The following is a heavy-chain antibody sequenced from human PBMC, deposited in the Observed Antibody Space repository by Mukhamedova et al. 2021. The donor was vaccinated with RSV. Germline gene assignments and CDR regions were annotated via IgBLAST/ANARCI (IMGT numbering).Heavy chain of an antibody. J-gene: IGHJ4*02. CDR3: ARGTRQRYFDY. V-gene: IGHV1-8*01. Sequence: QWYQRRVTMTRNTSISTAYMELSSLRSEDTAVYYCARGTRQRYFDYWGQGTLVTVSS. D-gene: IGHD4-11*01.